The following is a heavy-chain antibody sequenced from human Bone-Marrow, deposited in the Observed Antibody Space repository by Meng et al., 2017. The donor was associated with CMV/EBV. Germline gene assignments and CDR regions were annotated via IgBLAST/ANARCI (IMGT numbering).Heavy chain of an antibody. D-gene: IGHD6-19*01. CDR2: IYPADSDV. J-gene: IGHJ4*02. Sequence: GESLKISCKGSGYSFTSYWIGWVRQMPGKGLEWMGIIYPADSDVRYSPSFQGQVTISADKSISTAYLQWSSLKASDTAMYYCASFHGSGGRPPFYWGQGTLVTVSS. V-gene: IGHV5-51*01. CDR3: ASFHGSGGRPPFY. CDR1: GYSFTSYW.